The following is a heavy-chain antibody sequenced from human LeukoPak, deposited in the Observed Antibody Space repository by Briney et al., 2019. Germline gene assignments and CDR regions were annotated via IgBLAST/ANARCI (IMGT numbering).Heavy chain of an antibody. J-gene: IGHJ6*02. CDR2: ITGDGSST. V-gene: IGHV3-74*01. CDR1: GFTFSIFW. CDR3: ARGYGMDV. Sequence: GGSLRLSCAASGFTFSIFWMHWVRQAPGKGLVWVSRITGDGSSTSYADSVKGRFTISRDNAKNTLYLQMNSLRAEDSAVYYCARGYGMDVWGQRTTVTVSS.